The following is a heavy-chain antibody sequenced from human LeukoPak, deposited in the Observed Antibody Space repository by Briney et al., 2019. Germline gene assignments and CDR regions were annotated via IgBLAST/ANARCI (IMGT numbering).Heavy chain of an antibody. J-gene: IGHJ4*02. CDR2: INHSGST. CDR1: GGSISGYY. Sequence: PSETLSLTCTVSGGSISGYYWSWIRQPPGKGLEWIGEINHSGSTNYNPSLKSRVTISVDTSKNQFSLKLSSVTAADTAVYYCARGVSSVGATREDYFDYWGQGTLVTVSS. CDR3: ARGVSSVGATREDYFDY. V-gene: IGHV4-34*01. D-gene: IGHD1-26*01.